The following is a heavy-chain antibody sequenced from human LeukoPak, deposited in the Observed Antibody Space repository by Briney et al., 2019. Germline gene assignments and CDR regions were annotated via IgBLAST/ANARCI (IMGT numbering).Heavy chain of an antibody. CDR3: ARVPAAISNYYYYYMDV. CDR1: GYTFTSYD. Sequence: SVKVSCKASGYTFTSYDINWVRQATGQGLEWMGWMNPNSGNTGYAQKFQGRVTMTRNTSISTAYMELSSLRSEDTAVYYCARVPAAISNYYYYYMDVWGKGTTVTVPS. CDR2: MNPNSGNT. V-gene: IGHV1-8*01. D-gene: IGHD2-2*02. J-gene: IGHJ6*03.